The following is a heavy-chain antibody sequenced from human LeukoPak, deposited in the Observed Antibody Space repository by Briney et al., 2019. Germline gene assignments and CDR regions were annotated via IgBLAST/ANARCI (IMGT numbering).Heavy chain of an antibody. D-gene: IGHD3-22*01. CDR2: ISGNGGTT. J-gene: IGHJ4*02. V-gene: IGHV3-23*01. Sequence: GGSLRLSCAAAGFTFSSYAMSWVRQAPGKGLEWVSGISGNGGTTYYADSVKGRFTISRDNSKNTLYLHMDSLGAEDTAVYYCANSAIYYDSSRDYWGQGTLVIVSS. CDR1: GFTFSSYA. CDR3: ANSAIYYDSSRDY.